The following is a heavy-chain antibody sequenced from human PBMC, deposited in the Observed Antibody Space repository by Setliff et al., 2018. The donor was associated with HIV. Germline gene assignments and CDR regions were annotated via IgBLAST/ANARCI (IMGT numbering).Heavy chain of an antibody. CDR2: IFGSGIT. D-gene: IGHD7-27*01. CDR1: GYSISSDGLH. J-gene: IGHJ3*01. CDR3: ARVPNWGEAPFAFDV. Sequence: PSETLSLTCTLSGYSISSDGLHWNWIRQRPGKGLEWIGYIFGSGITYYNPSLKSRLRISIDPSANQFSVELSSVTAADTALYFCARVPNWGEAPFAFDVWGLGTMVTVSS. V-gene: IGHV4-31*03.